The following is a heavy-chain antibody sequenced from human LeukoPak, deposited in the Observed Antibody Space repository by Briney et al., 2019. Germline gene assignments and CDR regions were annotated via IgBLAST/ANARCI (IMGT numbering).Heavy chain of an antibody. Sequence: SETLSLTCAVYGGSFSGYYWSWIRQPPGKGLEWIGEINHSGSTNYNPSLTSRVTISVDTSKNQFSLKLSSVAAADAAVYYCARGLRYFDWLTVGRGYYFDYWGQGTLVTVSS. J-gene: IGHJ4*02. V-gene: IGHV4-34*01. CDR3: ARGLRYFDWLTVGRGYYFDY. D-gene: IGHD3-9*01. CDR2: INHSGST. CDR1: GGSFSGYY.